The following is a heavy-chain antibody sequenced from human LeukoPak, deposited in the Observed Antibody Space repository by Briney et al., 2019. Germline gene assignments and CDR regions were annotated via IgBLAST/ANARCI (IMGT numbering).Heavy chain of an antibody. CDR1: GGSFSGYY. J-gene: IGHJ3*02. CDR3: ARVPRQRIYYGSGTVHAFDI. D-gene: IGHD3-10*01. V-gene: IGHV4-34*01. CDR2: INHSGST. Sequence: PSETLSLTCAVYGGSFSGYYWSWIRQPPGKGLEWIGEINHSGSTNYNPSLKSRVTISVDTSKNQFSLKLSSVTAADTAVYYCARVPRQRIYYGSGTVHAFDIWGQGTMVTVSS.